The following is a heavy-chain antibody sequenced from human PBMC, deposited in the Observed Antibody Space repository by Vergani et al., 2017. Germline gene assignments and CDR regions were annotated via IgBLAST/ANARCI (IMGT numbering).Heavy chain of an antibody. CDR1: GFTFSSYA. D-gene: IGHD6-19*01. Sequence: QVQLVESGGGVVQPGRSLRLSCAASGFTFSSYAMHWVRQAPGKGLEWVAVISYDGSNKYYADSVKGRFTISRDNSKNTLYLQMNSLRAEDTAVYYCASGSSAWGGFDYWGQGTLVTVSS. J-gene: IGHJ4*02. V-gene: IGHV3-30-3*01. CDR2: ISYDGSNK. CDR3: ASGSSAWGGFDY.